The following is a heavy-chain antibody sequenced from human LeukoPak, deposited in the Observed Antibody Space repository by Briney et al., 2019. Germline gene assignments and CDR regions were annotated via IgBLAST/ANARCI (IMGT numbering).Heavy chain of an antibody. Sequence: SQTLSLTCTVSGGSISSGDYYWSWIRQPPGKGLEWIAYMYYSGSTYYNPSLKSRVTMSADTSKNQLSLKLSSVTAADTAVYYCARQNDAFDIWGQGTMVTVSS. V-gene: IGHV4-30-4*01. CDR1: GGSISSGDYY. J-gene: IGHJ3*02. CDR2: MYYSGST. CDR3: ARQNDAFDI.